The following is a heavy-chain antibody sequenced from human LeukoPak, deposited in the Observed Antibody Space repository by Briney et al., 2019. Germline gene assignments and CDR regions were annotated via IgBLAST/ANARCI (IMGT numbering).Heavy chain of an antibody. V-gene: IGHV1-2*02. CDR3: ARCPPPHWIFEAFDI. J-gene: IGHJ3*02. D-gene: IGHD1-1*01. Sequence: ASVKVSCKASGYTFTGHYMHWVRQAPGQGPEWMGWINPNSGGTNYAQKFQGRVTMTRDTSISTAYMELSGLRSDDTAVYYCARCPPPHWIFEAFDIWGQGTMVTVFS. CDR1: GYTFTGHY. CDR2: INPNSGGT.